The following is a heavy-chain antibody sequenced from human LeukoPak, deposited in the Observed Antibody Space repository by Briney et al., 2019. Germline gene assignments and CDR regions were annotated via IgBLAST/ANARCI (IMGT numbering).Heavy chain of an antibody. Sequence: GGSLRLSCAASGFTFSSYDMPWVRQATGKGLEWVSAIGTAGDTYYPGSVKGRFTISRENAKNSLYLQMNSLRAGDTAVYYCARARASYDSRDDAFDIWGQGTMVTVSS. V-gene: IGHV3-13*01. CDR1: GFTFSSYD. J-gene: IGHJ3*02. CDR2: IGTAGDT. CDR3: ARARASYDSRDDAFDI. D-gene: IGHD3-22*01.